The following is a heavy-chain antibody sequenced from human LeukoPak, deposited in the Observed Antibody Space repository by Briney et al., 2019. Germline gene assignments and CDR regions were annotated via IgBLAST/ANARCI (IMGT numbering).Heavy chain of an antibody. J-gene: IGHJ6*03. CDR3: ARGGGISHYYYMDV. CDR1: GGSITSYY. V-gene: IGHV4-59*01. D-gene: IGHD6-13*01. Sequence: SETLSLTCAVSGGSITSYYWSWIRQPPGKGLEWIGYIYYSGSTNYNPSLKSRVTISLDTSKNQFSLKLSSVTAADTAVYYCARGGGISHYYYMDVWGKGTTVTISS. CDR2: IYYSGST.